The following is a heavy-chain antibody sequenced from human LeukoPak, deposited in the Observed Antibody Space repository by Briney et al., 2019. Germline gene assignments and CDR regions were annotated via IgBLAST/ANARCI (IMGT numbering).Heavy chain of an antibody. J-gene: IGHJ4*02. CDR2: IYTGGST. V-gene: IGHV3-66*04. CDR1: GFSVSGNY. Sequence: GGSLRLSCAASGFSVSGNYMNWVRQAPGKGLEWVSVIYTGGSTYYAESVKGRFTISRDNSKNTLYLQMNSLRAEDTAVYCCAKPVRGVIEDSWGQGTLVTVSS. D-gene: IGHD3-10*01. CDR3: AKPVRGVIEDS.